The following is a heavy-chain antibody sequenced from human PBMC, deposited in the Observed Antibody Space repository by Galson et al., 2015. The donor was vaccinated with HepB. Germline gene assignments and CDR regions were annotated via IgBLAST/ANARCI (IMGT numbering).Heavy chain of an antibody. CDR3: AREEYAFDM. CDR2: IKQDGSKE. J-gene: IGHJ3*02. V-gene: IGHV3-7*01. D-gene: IGHD3-10*01. Sequence: SLRLSCAASEFTISPYYMSWIRRAPGRGLEWVANIKQDGSKEYYVDSVKGRFTISRDNAGNSVYLQMNSLRAEDTAVYYCAREEYAFDMWGQGTMVSVFS. CDR1: EFTISPYY.